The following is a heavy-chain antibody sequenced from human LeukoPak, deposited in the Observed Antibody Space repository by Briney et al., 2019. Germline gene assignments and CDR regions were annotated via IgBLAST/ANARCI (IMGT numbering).Heavy chain of an antibody. CDR1: GGSISSHY. Sequence: SETLSLTCTVSGGSISSHYWNWIRQTPGKGLEWIGYIHYSGSTNYNPSLNSQVTISLDTSKNQFSLTLSSVTAADTAVYYCARDLLESYTERAFDIWGQGTIVTVSS. CDR2: IHYSGST. CDR3: ARDLLESYTERAFDI. V-gene: IGHV4-59*11. D-gene: IGHD1-26*01. J-gene: IGHJ3*02.